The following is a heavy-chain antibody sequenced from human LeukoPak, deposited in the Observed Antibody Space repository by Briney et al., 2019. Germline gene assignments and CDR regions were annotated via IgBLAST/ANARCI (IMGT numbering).Heavy chain of an antibody. CDR2: INWNGGST. V-gene: IGHV3-20*04. CDR1: GFTFDDYG. CDR3: ARAGGYSGYECFDY. Sequence: GGSLRLSCAASGFTFDDYGMSRVRQAPGKGLEWVSGINWNGGSTGYADSVKGRFTISRNNAKNSLYLQMNGLRAEDTALYYCARAGGYSGYECFDYWGQGTLVTVSS. J-gene: IGHJ4*02. D-gene: IGHD5-12*01.